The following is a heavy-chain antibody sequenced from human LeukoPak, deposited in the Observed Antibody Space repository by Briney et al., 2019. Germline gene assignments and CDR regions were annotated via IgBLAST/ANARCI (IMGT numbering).Heavy chain of an antibody. CDR2: ISWNSGSI. Sequence: PGGSLRLSCAASGFTFKRYHMSWVRQAPGKGLEWVSGISWNSGSIGYADSVKGRFTISRDNAKNSLYLQMNSLRAEDMALYYCAKDIILYSSSWTFDYWGQGTLVTVSS. D-gene: IGHD6-13*01. CDR3: AKDIILYSSSWTFDY. J-gene: IGHJ4*02. V-gene: IGHV3-9*03. CDR1: GFTFKRYH.